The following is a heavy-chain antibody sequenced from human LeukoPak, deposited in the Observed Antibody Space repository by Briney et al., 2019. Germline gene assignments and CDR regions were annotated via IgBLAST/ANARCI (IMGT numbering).Heavy chain of an antibody. CDR2: INPSGGST. CDR3: ARGGSVCGGISFTDY. J-gene: IGHJ4*02. CDR1: GYTFTSYY. Sequence: GASVKVSCKASGYTFTSYYMHWVRQAPGQGLEWMGIINPSGGSTSYAQKFQGRVTMTRDTSTSTVYMELSSLRSEDTAVYYCARGGSVCGGISFTDYWGQGTLVTVSS. D-gene: IGHD4-23*01. V-gene: IGHV1-46*01.